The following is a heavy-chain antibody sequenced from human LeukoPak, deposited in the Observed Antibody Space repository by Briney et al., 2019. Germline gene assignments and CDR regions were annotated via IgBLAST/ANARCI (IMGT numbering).Heavy chain of an antibody. CDR3: ARQGYYDQDW. V-gene: IGHV3-7*01. D-gene: IGHD3-22*01. CDR1: GFTFSSYA. Sequence: GGSLRLSCAASGFTFSSYAMHWVRQAPGKGLEWVANIKHDGSEKNYVDSVRGRFTISRDNAKNSLYLQMNSLRVEDTAVYYCARQGYYDQDWWGQEILVTVSS. CDR2: IKHDGSEK. J-gene: IGHJ4*02.